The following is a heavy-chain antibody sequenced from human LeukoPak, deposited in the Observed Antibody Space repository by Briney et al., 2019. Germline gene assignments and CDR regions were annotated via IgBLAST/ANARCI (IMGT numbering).Heavy chain of an antibody. V-gene: IGHV3-23*01. J-gene: IGHJ4*02. CDR1: GFTFSSYA. CDR2: ISDTGATT. CDR3: AKDTSIGRYCTNGVCSPFDY. D-gene: IGHD2-8*01. Sequence: HPGGSLRLSCAGCGFTFSSYAMSWVRQAPGKGLEWVSAISDTGATTYDADSVKGRFTISRDNSRSTLYLQMNSLRAEDTALYYCAKDTSIGRYCTNGVCSPFDYWGQGTLVTVSS.